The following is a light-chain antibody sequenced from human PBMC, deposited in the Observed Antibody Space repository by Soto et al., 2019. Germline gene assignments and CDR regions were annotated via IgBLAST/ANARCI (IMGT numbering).Light chain of an antibody. Sequence: QSVLTQPPSVSAAPGQKVTISCTGSSSNIGRNSVSWYQQLPGTAPKLLIYDSNKRASGIPDRFSGSKSGTSATLAITGLQTGDEADYYCGTCDSSLNAYVFGTGTKVTVL. J-gene: IGLJ1*01. CDR1: SSNIGRNS. CDR2: DSN. CDR3: GTCDSSLNAYV. V-gene: IGLV1-51*01.